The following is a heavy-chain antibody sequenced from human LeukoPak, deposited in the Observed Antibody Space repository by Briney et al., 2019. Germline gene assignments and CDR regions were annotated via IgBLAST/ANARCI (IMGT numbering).Heavy chain of an antibody. CDR3: AKDYYDSSGHTDYYFDY. V-gene: IGHV3-30*02. CDR1: GFSLSSYW. D-gene: IGHD3-22*01. J-gene: IGHJ4*02. Sequence: QPGGSLRLSCAASGFSLSSYWMHWVRQAPGKGLEWVAFIRYDGSNKYYADSVKGRFTISRDNSKNTLYLQMNSLRAEDTAVYYCAKDYYDSSGHTDYYFDYWGQGTLVTVSS. CDR2: IRYDGSNK.